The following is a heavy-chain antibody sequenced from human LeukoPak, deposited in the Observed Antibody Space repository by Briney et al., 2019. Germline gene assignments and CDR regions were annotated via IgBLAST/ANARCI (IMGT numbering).Heavy chain of an antibody. D-gene: IGHD1-7*01. CDR2: FYTSGST. CDR3: ARGSGTTDFDY. J-gene: IGHJ4*02. CDR1: GGSISSGSYY. Sequence: SQTLSLTCTVSGGSISSGSYYWSWIRQPAGKGLEWIGHFYTSGSTNYNPSLKRRVTISVDTSKNQFSLKLSSVTAADTAVYYCARGSGTTDFDYWGQGTLVTVSS. V-gene: IGHV4-61*09.